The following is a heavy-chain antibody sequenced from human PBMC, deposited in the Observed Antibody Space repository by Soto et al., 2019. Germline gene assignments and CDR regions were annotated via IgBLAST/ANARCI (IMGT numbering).Heavy chain of an antibody. D-gene: IGHD1-1*01. CDR1: GYTFTSYA. V-gene: IGHV1-3*01. Sequence: QVQLVQSGAEVKKPGASVKVSCKASGYTFTSYAMHWVRQAPGQRLDWMGWINAGNGNTKYSQKFQGRVTITRDTSANTPYMELSSLTSEDTAVYYCASFGYNANDGRYYYGMDVWGQGTTVTVPS. J-gene: IGHJ6*02. CDR2: INAGNGNT. CDR3: ASFGYNANDGRYYYGMDV.